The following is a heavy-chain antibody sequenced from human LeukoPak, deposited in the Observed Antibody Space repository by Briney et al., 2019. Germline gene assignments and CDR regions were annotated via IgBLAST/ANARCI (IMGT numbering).Heavy chain of an antibody. D-gene: IGHD4-17*01. Sequence: GASVKVSCKASGYTFTSYGISWVRQAPGQGLERMGWMSAYNGNTNYAQKLQGRVTMTTDTSTSTAYMELRSLRSDDTAVYYCARDIPPDYGDYDDFDYWGQGTLVTVSS. J-gene: IGHJ4*02. CDR1: GYTFTSYG. V-gene: IGHV1-18*01. CDR2: MSAYNGNT. CDR3: ARDIPPDYGDYDDFDY.